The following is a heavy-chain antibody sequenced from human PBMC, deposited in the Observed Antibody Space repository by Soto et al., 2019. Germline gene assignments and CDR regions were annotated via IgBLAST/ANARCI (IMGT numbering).Heavy chain of an antibody. Sequence: GGSLRLSCAASGFTFSSYGMHWVRQAPGKGLEWVAVIWYDGSNKYYADSVKGRFTISRDNSKNTLYLQMNSLRAEDTAVYYCARAPYYDILTGYYGFDYWGQGTLVTVSS. CDR2: IWYDGSNK. CDR1: GFTFSSYG. J-gene: IGHJ4*02. V-gene: IGHV3-33*01. CDR3: ARAPYYDILTGYYGFDY. D-gene: IGHD3-9*01.